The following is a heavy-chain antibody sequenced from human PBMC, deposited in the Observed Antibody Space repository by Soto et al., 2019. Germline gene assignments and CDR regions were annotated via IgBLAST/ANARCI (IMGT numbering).Heavy chain of an antibody. V-gene: IGHV1-46*01. J-gene: IGHJ4*02. Sequence: QVQLVQSGAEVKKPGASVKLSCKASGYTFINYYIHWVRQAPGQGLEWMGIFNPTSGSTNYAQKFQGRVTLTMDTSTRTVYMELSSRRFDDTAVYYCARDLAAGDYWGQGTLVTVSS. D-gene: IGHD6-13*01. CDR3: ARDLAAGDY. CDR1: GYTFINYY. CDR2: FNPTSGST.